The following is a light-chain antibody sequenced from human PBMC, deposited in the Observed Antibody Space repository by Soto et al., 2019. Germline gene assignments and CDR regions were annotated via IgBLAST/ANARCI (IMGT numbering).Light chain of an antibody. Sequence: QSVLTQPASVSGSPGQSITISCTGTSSDVGSYNLVSWYQQHPGKAHELMIYEVSKRPSGVSNRFSGSKSGNTASLTISGLQAEDEADYYCCSYAGSSTYVFGTGTKVTVL. CDR2: EVS. CDR1: SSDVGSYNL. J-gene: IGLJ1*01. V-gene: IGLV2-23*02. CDR3: CSYAGSSTYV.